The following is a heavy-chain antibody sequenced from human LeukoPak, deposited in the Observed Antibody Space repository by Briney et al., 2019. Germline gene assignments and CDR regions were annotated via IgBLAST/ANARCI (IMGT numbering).Heavy chain of an antibody. D-gene: IGHD4-17*01. J-gene: IGHJ3*02. Sequence: ASVRVSCKASGYRFTSYGIIWVRQAPGQWLERIEGICAHNGNTNYGQKLQGRVTMSTDTSTSTAYMELRSLRSDDTAVYYCARGDDYGDYLSAFDIWGQGTMVTVSS. CDR2: ICAHNGNT. CDR1: GYRFTSYG. V-gene: IGHV1-18*04. CDR3: ARGDDYGDYLSAFDI.